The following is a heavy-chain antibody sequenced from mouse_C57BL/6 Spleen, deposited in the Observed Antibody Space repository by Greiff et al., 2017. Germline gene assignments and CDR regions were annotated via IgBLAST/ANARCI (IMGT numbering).Heavy chain of an antibody. V-gene: IGHV1-61*01. CDR3: ARSITTVPFAY. CDR2: IYPSDSET. CDR1: GYTFTSYW. J-gene: IGHJ3*01. D-gene: IGHD1-1*01. Sequence: QVQLQQPGAELVRPGSSVKLSCKASGYTFTSYWMDWVKQRPGQGLEWIGNIYPSDSETHYNQKFKDKATLTVDKSSSTAYMQLSSLTSEDSAVYYCARSITTVPFAYWGQGTLVTVAA.